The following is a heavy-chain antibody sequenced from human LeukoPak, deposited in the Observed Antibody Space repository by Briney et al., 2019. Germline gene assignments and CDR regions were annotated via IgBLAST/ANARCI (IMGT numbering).Heavy chain of an antibody. Sequence: GGSLRLSCAASGFTFSSYAMSWVRQAPGKGLEWVSAISGSGGSTYYADSVKGPFTISRDNSKNTLYLQMNSLRAEDTAVYYCAPGGGSYYFDYWGQGTLVTVSS. D-gene: IGHD2-15*01. V-gene: IGHV3-23*01. CDR2: ISGSGGST. CDR1: GFTFSSYA. J-gene: IGHJ4*02. CDR3: APGGGSYYFDY.